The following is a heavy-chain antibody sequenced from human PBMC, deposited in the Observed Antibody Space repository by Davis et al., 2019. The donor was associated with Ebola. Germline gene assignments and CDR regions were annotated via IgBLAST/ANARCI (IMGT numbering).Heavy chain of an antibody. CDR1: GYTLTELS. J-gene: IGHJ6*02. V-gene: IGHV1-24*01. CDR3: ATDAWTTGTTGGYYGMDV. D-gene: IGHD1-1*01. Sequence: ASVKVSCQVSGYTLTELSMHWVRQAPGKGLAWMGGFDPEDGETIYAQKFQGRVTMTEDTSTDTAYMELSSLRSEDTAVYYCATDAWTTGTTGGYYGMDVWGQGTTVTVSS. CDR2: FDPEDGET.